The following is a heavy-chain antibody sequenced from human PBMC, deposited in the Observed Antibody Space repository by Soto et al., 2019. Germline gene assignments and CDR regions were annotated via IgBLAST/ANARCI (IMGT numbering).Heavy chain of an antibody. CDR2: INAGNGNT. D-gene: IGHD3-3*01. Sequence: ASVKVSCKASGYTFPSYAMHWVRQAPGQRLEWMGWINAGNGNTKYSQKFQGRVTITRDESTSTAYMELSSLRSEDTAVYYCARDSSQRITIFGVVIPTLNWFDPWGQGTLVTVSS. V-gene: IGHV1-3*01. CDR1: GYTFPSYA. J-gene: IGHJ5*02. CDR3: ARDSSQRITIFGVVIPTLNWFDP.